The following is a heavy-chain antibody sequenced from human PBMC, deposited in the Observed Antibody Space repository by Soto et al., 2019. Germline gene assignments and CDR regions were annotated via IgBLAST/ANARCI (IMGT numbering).Heavy chain of an antibody. Sequence: PGGSVRLSCAASGFSFSISPMHWVRQIPGKGLEWVSLITWDGGSTFYADSVKGRFTISRDNNKDFVYLQMNSLRTDDTAVYYCAKEKDRVFDYWGQGTPVTVSS. CDR3: AKEKDRVFDY. CDR2: ITWDGGST. J-gene: IGHJ4*02. CDR1: GFSFSISP. V-gene: IGHV3-43*01.